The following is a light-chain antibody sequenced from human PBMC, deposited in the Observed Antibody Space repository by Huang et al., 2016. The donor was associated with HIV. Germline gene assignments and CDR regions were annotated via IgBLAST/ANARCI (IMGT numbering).Light chain of an antibody. V-gene: IGKV3-15*01. CDR1: QSVGSK. CDR3: QQYNNWPYT. CDR2: GAS. Sequence: DTVMTQTPATLLVSPGARATLPCRASQSVGSKLAWFQQKPGQAPRLLIHGASTRATGIPARFSGSGSGTEFTLTISSLQSEDFAVYYCQQYNNWPYTFGQGTKLEIK. J-gene: IGKJ2*01.